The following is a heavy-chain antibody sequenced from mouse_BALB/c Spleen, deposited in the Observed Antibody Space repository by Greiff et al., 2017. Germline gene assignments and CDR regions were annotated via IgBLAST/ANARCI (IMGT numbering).Heavy chain of an antibody. Sequence: EVQLQQSGAELVKPGASVKLSCTASGFTFKDTYMHWVKQRPEQGLEWIGRIDPANGNTKYDPKFQGKATITADTSSNTAYLQLSSLTSEDTAVYYCASTFYYGSSSFAYWGQGTLVTVSA. CDR1: GFTFKDTY. D-gene: IGHD1-1*01. CDR3: ASTFYYGSSSFAY. CDR2: IDPANGNT. V-gene: IGHV14-3*02. J-gene: IGHJ3*01.